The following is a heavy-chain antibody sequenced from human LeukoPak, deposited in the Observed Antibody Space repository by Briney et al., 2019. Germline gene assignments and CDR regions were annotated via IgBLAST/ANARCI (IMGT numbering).Heavy chain of an antibody. V-gene: IGHV4-59*01. CDR2: IYYSGST. CDR1: GGSISDYY. Sequence: SETLSLTCTVSGGSISDYYWNWLRQPPGKGLEWIGYIYYSGSTTYNPSLKSRVTMSVDTAKNQFSFTVRSVTAADTAVYYCARGDFCSKSNCYLRPMDVWGKGTTVSVSS. CDR3: ARGDFCSKSNCYLRPMDV. D-gene: IGHD3-3*01. J-gene: IGHJ6*03.